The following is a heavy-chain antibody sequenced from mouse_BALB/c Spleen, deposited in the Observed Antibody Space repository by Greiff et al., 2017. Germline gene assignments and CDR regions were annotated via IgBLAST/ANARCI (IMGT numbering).Heavy chain of an antibody. V-gene: IGHV1-54*03. CDR1: GYAFTNYL. CDR2: INPGSGGT. D-gene: IGHD2-4*01. Sequence: VQLQQSGAELVRPGTSVKVSCKASGYAFTNYLIEWVKQRPGQGLEWIGVINPGSGGTNYNEKFKGKATLTADKSSSTAYMQLSSLTSDDSAVYFWARSALYYDYAAWFAYWGQGTLVTVSA. CDR3: ARSALYYDYAAWFAY. J-gene: IGHJ3*01.